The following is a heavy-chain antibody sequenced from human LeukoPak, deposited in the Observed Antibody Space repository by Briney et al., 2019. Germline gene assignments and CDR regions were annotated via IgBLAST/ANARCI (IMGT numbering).Heavy chain of an antibody. CDR1: GGSFSGYY. Sequence: SETLSFTCAVYGGSFSGYYWSWIRQPPGKGLEWIGEINHSGSTNYNPSLKSRVTISVDTSKNQFSLKLSSVTAADTAVYYCAGATLSSGWYYDYWGQGTLVTVSS. V-gene: IGHV4-34*01. J-gene: IGHJ4*02. CDR2: INHSGST. CDR3: AGATLSSGWYYDY. D-gene: IGHD6-19*01.